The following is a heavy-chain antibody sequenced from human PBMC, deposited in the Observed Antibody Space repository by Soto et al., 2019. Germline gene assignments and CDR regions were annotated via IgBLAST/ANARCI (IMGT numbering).Heavy chain of an antibody. V-gene: IGHV3-15*07. J-gene: IGHJ6*02. Sequence: PGGSLRLSCAASGFTFSNAWMNWVRQAPGKGLEWVGRIKSKTDGGTTDYAAPVKGRFTISRDDSKNTLYLQMNSLKTEDTAVYYCTRCVITMVRGGPYYYYYGMDVWGQGTTVTVSS. CDR3: TRCVITMVRGGPYYYYYGMDV. D-gene: IGHD3-10*01. CDR2: IKSKTDGGTT. CDR1: GFTFSNAW.